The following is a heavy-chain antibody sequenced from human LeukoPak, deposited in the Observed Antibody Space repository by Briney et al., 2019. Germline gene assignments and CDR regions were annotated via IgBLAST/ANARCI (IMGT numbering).Heavy chain of an antibody. CDR3: ATETETTDHYYYYNYMDV. CDR1: GYTFTSYD. J-gene: IGHJ6*03. D-gene: IGHD1-1*01. V-gene: IGHV1-8*01. Sequence: GASVKVSCKASGYTFTSYDINWVRQATGHGLEWLGWMNPNSGNTGYAKKFQGRVTMTRNTSISTAYMELSSLRSEDTAVYYCATETETTDHYYYYNYMDVWGKGTTVTVSS. CDR2: MNPNSGNT.